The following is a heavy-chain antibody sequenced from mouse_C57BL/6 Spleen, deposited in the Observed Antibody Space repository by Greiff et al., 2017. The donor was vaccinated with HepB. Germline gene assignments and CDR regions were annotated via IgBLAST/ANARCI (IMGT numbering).Heavy chain of an antibody. V-gene: IGHV1-82*01. J-gene: IGHJ3*01. Sequence: QVQLQQSGPELVKPGASVKISCKASGYAFSSSWMNWVKQRPGKGLEWIGRIYPGDGDTNYNGKFKGTATLTSDKASSTAYMQLSSLTSEDSAVYFCARDDGYFAYWGQGTLVTVSA. CDR3: ARDDGYFAY. CDR2: IYPGDGDT. D-gene: IGHD2-3*01. CDR1: GYAFSSSW.